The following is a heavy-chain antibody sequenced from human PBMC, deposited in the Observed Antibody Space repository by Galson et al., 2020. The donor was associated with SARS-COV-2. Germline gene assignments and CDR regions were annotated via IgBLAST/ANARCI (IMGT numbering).Heavy chain of an antibody. V-gene: IGHV4-39*01. Sequence: SETLSLTCTVSGGSISSSSYYWGWIRQHPGKGLEWIGSIYYSGSTYYNPSLKSRVTISVDTSKYQFSLKLSSVTAADTAVYYCARHTYYYGWFDPWGQGTLVTVSS. D-gene: IGHD3-10*01. CDR1: GGSISSSSYY. J-gene: IGHJ5*02. CDR3: ARHTYYYGWFDP. CDR2: IYYSGST.